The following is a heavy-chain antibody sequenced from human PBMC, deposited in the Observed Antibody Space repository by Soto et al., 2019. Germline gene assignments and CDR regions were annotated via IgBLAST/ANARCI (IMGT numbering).Heavy chain of an antibody. CDR1: GFTFSRLW. V-gene: IGHV3-74*01. J-gene: IGHJ4*02. Sequence: EVQLVESGGGLVQPGGSLRLSYAASGFTFSRLWMHWVRQAPGKGLVWVSRISSDGTTTHYADSVRGRFTMSRDNAKNTLYLQLSSLRAEDTGVYFCATEEPVSSWSPLDYWGQGALVTVSS. CDR3: ATEEPVSSWSPLDY. D-gene: IGHD6-13*01. CDR2: ISSDGTTT.